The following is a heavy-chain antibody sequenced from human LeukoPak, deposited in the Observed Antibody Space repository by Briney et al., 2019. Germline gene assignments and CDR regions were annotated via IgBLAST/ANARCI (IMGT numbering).Heavy chain of an antibody. CDR3: ARGKSGVVDY. Sequence: GGSLRLSCAASGFTFSDYDMHWVRQATGKGLEWVSAIGTAGDTYYTGSVKGRFTISRENAKNSLYLQMNSLRAGDTAVFYCARGKSGVVDYWGQGTLVTVSS. J-gene: IGHJ4*02. V-gene: IGHV3-13*01. D-gene: IGHD3-3*01. CDR2: IGTAGDT. CDR1: GFTFSDYD.